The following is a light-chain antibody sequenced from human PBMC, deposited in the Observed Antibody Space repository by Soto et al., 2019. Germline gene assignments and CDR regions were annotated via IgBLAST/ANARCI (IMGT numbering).Light chain of an antibody. CDR2: KAS. V-gene: IGKV1-5*03. CDR1: QSISSW. J-gene: IGKJ1*01. Sequence: DIQMTQSPSTLSASVGDRVTITCRASQSISSWLAWYQQKPGKAPKLLIYKASSLESGVPSRFSSSGSGTEFTLTTSSVQSDDFATYYCQQYNSYWTFGQWTKVEIK. CDR3: QQYNSYWT.